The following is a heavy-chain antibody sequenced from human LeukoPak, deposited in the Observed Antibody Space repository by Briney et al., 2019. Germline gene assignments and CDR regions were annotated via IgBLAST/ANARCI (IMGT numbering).Heavy chain of an antibody. J-gene: IGHJ4*02. Sequence: QPGGSLRLSCAASGFTFSSYWMHWIRQAPGKGLVWVSRIHSDGIGTSYADSARGRFTISRDNAKNTVYLQMNSLRAEDTAVYYCARDQGSFDYWGQGTLVTVSS. V-gene: IGHV3-74*01. CDR2: IHSDGIGT. CDR1: GFTFSSYW. CDR3: ARDQGSFDY.